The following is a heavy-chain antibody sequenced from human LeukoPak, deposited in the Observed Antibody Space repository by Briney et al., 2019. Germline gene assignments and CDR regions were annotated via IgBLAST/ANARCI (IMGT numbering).Heavy chain of an antibody. D-gene: IGHD3-9*01. V-gene: IGHV4-39*07. Sequence: SETLSLTCTVSGGSISSSSYYWGWIRQPPGKGLEWIGNIYYSGSTNYNPSLKSRVTISVDTSKNQFSLKLNSVTAADTAVYYCARVTGYMIEDYFDYWGQGILVTVSS. CDR1: GGSISSSSYY. CDR3: ARVTGYMIEDYFDY. CDR2: IYYSGST. J-gene: IGHJ4*02.